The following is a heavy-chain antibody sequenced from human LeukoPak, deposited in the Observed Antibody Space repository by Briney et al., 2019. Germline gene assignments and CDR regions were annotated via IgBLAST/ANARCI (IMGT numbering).Heavy chain of an antibody. CDR1: GYSFTGYY. Sequence: ASVKVSCKASGYSFTGYYMHWVRQAPGQGLEWMGWINPNSGGTNYAQKFQGWVTMTRDTSISTAYMELSRLRSDDTAVYYCARDRYYHRNYYYYYYMDVWGKGTTVTVS. CDR2: INPNSGGT. CDR3: ARDRYYHRNYYYYYYMDV. J-gene: IGHJ6*03. V-gene: IGHV1-2*04. D-gene: IGHD2-8*01.